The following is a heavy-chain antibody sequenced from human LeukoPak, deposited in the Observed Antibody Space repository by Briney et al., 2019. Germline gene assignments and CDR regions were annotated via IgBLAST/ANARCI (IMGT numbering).Heavy chain of an antibody. CDR3: AGGQEWELRRWFDP. V-gene: IGHV1-2*02. CDR2: INPNSGGT. CDR1: GYTFTGYY. J-gene: IGHJ5*02. D-gene: IGHD1-26*01. Sequence: ASVKVSCKASGYTFTGYYMHWVRQAPGQGLEWRGWINPNSGGTNYAQKFQGRVTMTRDTSISTAYMELSRLRSDDTAVYYCAGGQEWELRRWFDPWGQGTLVTVSS.